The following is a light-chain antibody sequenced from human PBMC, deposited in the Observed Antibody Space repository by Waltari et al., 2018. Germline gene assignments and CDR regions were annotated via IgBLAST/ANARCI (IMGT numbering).Light chain of an antibody. CDR2: DVN. Sequence: QSALTQPRSVSGSPGQSVTIPCTGTSSDVASYNYTPWYQHPPGSAPRLIIPDVNKRPSGIPDRFSGSRSGNTASLTISGLQGDDEADYYCCSFAGAYHFLTFGGGTKLTVL. V-gene: IGLV2-11*01. CDR3: CSFAGAYHFLT. CDR1: SSDVASYNY. J-gene: IGLJ2*01.